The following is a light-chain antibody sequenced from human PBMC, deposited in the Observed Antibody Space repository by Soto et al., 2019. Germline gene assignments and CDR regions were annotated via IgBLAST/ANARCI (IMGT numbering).Light chain of an antibody. CDR2: KAS. J-gene: IGKJ2*01. CDR3: QKYNSYLYT. CDR1: QSISSW. V-gene: IGKV1-5*03. Sequence: DIQMTQSPSTLSASVGDRVTITCRASQSISSWLAWYQPKTGKAPKLLIYKASSLESVVPSRFSGSGSGTEFTLTISSLQPDDFATYYCQKYNSYLYTFGQGTKLEIK.